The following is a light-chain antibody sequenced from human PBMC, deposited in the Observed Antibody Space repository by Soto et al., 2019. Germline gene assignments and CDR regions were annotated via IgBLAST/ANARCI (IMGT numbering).Light chain of an antibody. V-gene: IGKV3-20*01. J-gene: IGKJ1*01. Sequence: DIVLTQSPATLSLSPGERATLSCRASQRIATSYLGWYQQNPGQAPRLLIYGTSKRAADIPDRFSGSGYGTDFTLTISGLEAEDSAVYYCQQYGSSPRTFGQGTKV. CDR1: QRIATSY. CDR2: GTS. CDR3: QQYGSSPRT.